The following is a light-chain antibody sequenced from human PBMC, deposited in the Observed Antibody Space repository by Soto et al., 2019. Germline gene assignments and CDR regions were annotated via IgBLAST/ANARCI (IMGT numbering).Light chain of an antibody. V-gene: IGKV3-15*01. CDR2: DAS. J-gene: IGKJ3*01. Sequence: EKVMTQFPATLSVSPGERATLSCRASQSVGSKLAWYQQKPGQAPRLVIHDASTRATGIPVRFSGSGSGTEFTLTISSLQSEDFAVYYCQQYYIWPLTFGPGTKVEIK. CDR3: QQYYIWPLT. CDR1: QSVGSK.